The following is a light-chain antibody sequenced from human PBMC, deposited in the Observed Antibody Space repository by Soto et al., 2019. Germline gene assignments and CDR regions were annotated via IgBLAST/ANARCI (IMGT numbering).Light chain of an antibody. CDR3: SSYTPSSSYV. J-gene: IGLJ1*01. CDR1: SSDVGGYIY. V-gene: IGLV2-14*01. CDR2: DVT. Sequence: VLTQPASVSGSPGQSITISCTGNSSDVGGYIYVSWYQQHPGKAPKLMIYDVTSRPSGVSYRFSGSKSGNTASLTISGLQAEDEADYYCSSYTPSSSYVFGTGTKVTVL.